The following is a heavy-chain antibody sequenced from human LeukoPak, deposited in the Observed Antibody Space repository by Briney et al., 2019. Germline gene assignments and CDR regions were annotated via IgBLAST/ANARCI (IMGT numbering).Heavy chain of an antibody. Sequence: LVKVSCKASGYSFTGYYMHWVRQAPGQGLEWMGIINPCGGDTSYAQKFQGRLTMTRDTSTNTVYMELTSLRSEDTAVYYCAREVMDNLRFDYWGQGTLVTVSS. V-gene: IGHV1-46*01. CDR1: GYSFTGYY. CDR3: AREVMDNLRFDY. J-gene: IGHJ4*02. D-gene: IGHD1-14*01. CDR2: INPCGGDT.